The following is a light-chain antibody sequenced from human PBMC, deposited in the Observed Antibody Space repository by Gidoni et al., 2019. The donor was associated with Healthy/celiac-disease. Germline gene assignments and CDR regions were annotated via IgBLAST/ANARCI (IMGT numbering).Light chain of an antibody. V-gene: IGLV2-11*01. CDR2: DVS. Sequence: QSALTQPRSVSGSPGQSVTISCTGTSSDVGGYNYVSWYQQHPGKAPKLMIYDVSKRPSGVPDRFSGSKSGNTASLTISGLQAEDEADYYCCSYAGSTLGVVFGGGTKLTVL. CDR3: CSYAGSTLGVV. J-gene: IGLJ2*01. CDR1: SSDVGGYNY.